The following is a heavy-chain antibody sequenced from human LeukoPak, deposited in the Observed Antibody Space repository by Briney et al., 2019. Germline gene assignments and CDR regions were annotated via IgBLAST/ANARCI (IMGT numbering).Heavy chain of an antibody. CDR1: GFSLSTGGMG. J-gene: IGHJ4*02. CDR2: VYWDDDT. V-gene: IGHV2-5*02. CDR3: AHRRYSSGWYYFDY. D-gene: IGHD6-19*01. Sequence: SGPTLVQPAQTLTLTCTFSGFSLSTGGMGVGWIRQSPAKALEWLPLVYWDDDTRYSPSLESRLTVTKDTSKNQVVLTMTKMDPVDTATYYCAHRRYSSGWYYFDYWGQGSLVTVSS.